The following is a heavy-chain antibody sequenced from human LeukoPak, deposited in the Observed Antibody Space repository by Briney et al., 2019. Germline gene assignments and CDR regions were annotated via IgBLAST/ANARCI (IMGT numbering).Heavy chain of an antibody. J-gene: IGHJ4*02. Sequence: ASVKVSCKASGYTFTSYGISWVRQAPGQGLEWMGWINAYNGNTNYAQKLQSKVTIPTDTSTSTAYMELRSLRSDDTAVYYCACPPLWSGYDYWGQGPLVTVSS. CDR3: ACPPLWSGYDY. D-gene: IGHD3-3*01. V-gene: IGHV1-18*01. CDR1: GYTFTSYG. CDR2: INAYNGNT.